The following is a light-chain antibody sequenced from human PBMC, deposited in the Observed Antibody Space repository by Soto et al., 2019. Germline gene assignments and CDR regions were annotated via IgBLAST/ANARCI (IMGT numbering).Light chain of an antibody. V-gene: IGKV1-39*01. J-gene: IGKJ1*01. CDR1: QSISSH. Sequence: DIQMTQSPSSLSASVGDRVTITCRASQSISSHLNWYQQKPGKAPKLLIFAASSLQSGVPSTFSGSGSGTDFTLTITSLQPEDFATYYCQQSYRTPRTFCQGTKVDI. CDR2: AAS. CDR3: QQSYRTPRT.